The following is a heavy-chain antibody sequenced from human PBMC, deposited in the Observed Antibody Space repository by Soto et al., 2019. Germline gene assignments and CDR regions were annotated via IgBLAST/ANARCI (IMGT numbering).Heavy chain of an antibody. CDR2: IYYSGST. D-gene: IGHD2-8*01. CDR1: GVSISSYY. Sequence: SETLSLTCTVSGVSISSYYWSWIRQPPGKGLEWIGYIYYSGSTNYNPSLKSRVTISVDTSKNQFSLKLSSVTAADTAVYYCARGRWCTNGVCPHRNYYYGMDVWGQGTTVTVSS. CDR3: ARGRWCTNGVCPHRNYYYGMDV. V-gene: IGHV4-59*01. J-gene: IGHJ6*02.